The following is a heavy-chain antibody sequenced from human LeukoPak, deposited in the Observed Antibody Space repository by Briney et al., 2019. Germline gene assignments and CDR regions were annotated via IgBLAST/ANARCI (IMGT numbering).Heavy chain of an antibody. CDR1: GFTFSTYW. Sequence: PGGSLRLSCAASGFTFSTYWMTWVRQAPGKGLEWVANIIQDGSEKYYVDSVKGRFTISRDNAKNSLYLQMNSLRAEDTAVYYCARVGSSGWSTYYYHYYMDVWGKGTTATVSS. D-gene: IGHD6-19*01. V-gene: IGHV3-7*01. J-gene: IGHJ6*03. CDR3: ARVGSSGWSTYYYHYYMDV. CDR2: IIQDGSEK.